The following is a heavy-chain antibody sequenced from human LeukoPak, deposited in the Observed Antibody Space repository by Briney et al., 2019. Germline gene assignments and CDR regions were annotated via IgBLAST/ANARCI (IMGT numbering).Heavy chain of an antibody. CDR3: ARTATITIFGVVLASDFDY. D-gene: IGHD3-3*01. Sequence: SETLSLTCTVSGGSISSYYWSWIRQPPGKGLEWIGYIYYSGSTNYNPSLKSRVTISVDTSKNQFSLKLSSVTAADSAVYYCARTATITIFGVVLASDFDYWGQGTLVTVSS. V-gene: IGHV4-59*01. CDR1: GGSISSYY. J-gene: IGHJ4*02. CDR2: IYYSGST.